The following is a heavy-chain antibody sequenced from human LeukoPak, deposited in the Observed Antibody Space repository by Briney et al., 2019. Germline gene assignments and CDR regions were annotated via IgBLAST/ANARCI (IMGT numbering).Heavy chain of an antibody. J-gene: IGHJ3*02. D-gene: IGHD4/OR15-4a*01. CDR3: ARAGADAFDI. CDR2: IYYSGST. V-gene: IGHV4-59*01. CDR1: GGSISSYY. Sequence: PSETLSLTCTVSGGSISSYYWSWIRQPPGKGLEWIGYIYYSGSTNYNPSLKSQVTISVDTSKNQFSLKLSSVTAADTAVYYCARAGADAFDIWGQGTMVTVSS.